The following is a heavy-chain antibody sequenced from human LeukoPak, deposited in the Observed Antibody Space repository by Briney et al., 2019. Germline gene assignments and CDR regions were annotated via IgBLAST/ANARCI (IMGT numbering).Heavy chain of an antibody. D-gene: IGHD2-15*01. CDR2: ISGSGGST. V-gene: IGHV3-23*01. CDR3: AKASGEAYYYEMDV. CDR1: GFTFSSYA. J-gene: IGHJ6*02. Sequence: GGSLRLSCAASGFTFSSYAMSWVRQAPGKGLEWVSGISGSGGSTYSADSVKGRFTISRDNSKNTLYLHVNSLRTEDTAVYYCAKASGEAYYYEMDVWGQGTTVTVSS.